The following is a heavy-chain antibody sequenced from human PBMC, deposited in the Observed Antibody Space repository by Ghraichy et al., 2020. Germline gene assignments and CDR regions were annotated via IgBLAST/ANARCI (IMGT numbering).Heavy chain of an antibody. CDR2: INHSGST. D-gene: IGHD2-2*01. CDR3: ARGIVVVPAAALNWFDP. CDR1: GGSFSGYY. V-gene: IGHV4-34*01. Sequence: ETLSLTCAVYGGSFSGYYWSWIRQPPGKGLEWIGEINHSGSTNYNPSLKSRVTISVDTSKNQFSLKLSSVTVADTAVYYCARGIVVVPAAALNWFDPWGQGTLVTVSS. J-gene: IGHJ5*02.